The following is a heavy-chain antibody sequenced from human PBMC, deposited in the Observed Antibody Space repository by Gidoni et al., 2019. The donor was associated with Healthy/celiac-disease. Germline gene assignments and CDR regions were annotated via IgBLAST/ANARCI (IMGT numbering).Heavy chain of an antibody. D-gene: IGHD2-15*01. CDR3: ARGRGRYGTYFDY. V-gene: IGHV4-34*01. Sequence: QVQLQQWGAGLLKPSETLSLTCAVYGGSFSGYYWSWIRQPPGKGLEWIGEINHSGSTNYNPSLKSRVTISVDTSKNQFSLKLSSVTAADTAVNYCARGRGRYGTYFDYWGQGTLVTVSS. CDR1: GGSFSGYY. CDR2: INHSGST. J-gene: IGHJ4*02.